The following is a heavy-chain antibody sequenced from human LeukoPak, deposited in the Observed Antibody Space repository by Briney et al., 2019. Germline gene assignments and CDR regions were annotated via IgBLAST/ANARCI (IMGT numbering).Heavy chain of an antibody. D-gene: IGHD6-19*01. V-gene: IGHV1-18*01. Sequence: ASVKVSCKASGYTFTSYGISWVRQAPGQGLEWMGWISAYNGNTNYAQKLQGRVTMTTDTSTGTAYMELRSLRSDDTAVYYCARDSSHGGWYDYWGQGTLVTVSS. CDR3: ARDSSHGGWYDY. CDR2: ISAYNGNT. CDR1: GYTFTSYG. J-gene: IGHJ4*02.